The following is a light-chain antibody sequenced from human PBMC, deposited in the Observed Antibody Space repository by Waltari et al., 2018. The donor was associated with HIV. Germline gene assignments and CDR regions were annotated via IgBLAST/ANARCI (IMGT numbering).Light chain of an antibody. J-gene: IGLJ1*01. CDR2: QDT. CDR3: CSYAGRNTYV. CDR1: RSDVGAYNL. V-gene: IGLV2-23*01. Sequence: QSVLTQPASVSGSPGQSITISFSGTRSDVGAYNLVSWYRQNPGKAPQVIIFQDTKRPSGISDRFSGSKSGKTASLTISGLRLEDQGNYYCCSYAGRNTYVFGSGTEVSVL.